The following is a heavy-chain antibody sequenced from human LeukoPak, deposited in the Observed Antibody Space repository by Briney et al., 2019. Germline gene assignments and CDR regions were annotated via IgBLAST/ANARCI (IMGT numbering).Heavy chain of an antibody. V-gene: IGHV3-7*01. Sequence: GGSLRLFCAASGFAFSDYWMTWVRQAPGKGLEWVAHINQDGSKQHYMDSVKARFTISRDNAKNSLCLQMNSLRAEDTAVYYCVRDGGVSGYDLLDYWGQRTLVTVSS. J-gene: IGHJ4*02. D-gene: IGHD5-12*01. CDR3: VRDGGVSGYDLLDY. CDR2: INQDGSKQ. CDR1: GFAFSDYW.